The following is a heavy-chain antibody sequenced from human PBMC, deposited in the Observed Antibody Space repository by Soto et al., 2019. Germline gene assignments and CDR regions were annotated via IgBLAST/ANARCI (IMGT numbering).Heavy chain of an antibody. D-gene: IGHD6-13*01. J-gene: IGHJ6*02. Sequence: QVQLVESGGGVVQPGRSLRLSCAASGFTFSSYGMHWVRQAPGKGLEWVAVIWYDGSNKYYADSVKGRFTISRDNSKNTLYLQRTSLRAEDKAVYYCARDYVRWQLGYSSSLYGGVYYCGMDVWGQGTTVTVSS. CDR3: ARDYVRWQLGYSSSLYGGVYYCGMDV. CDR1: GFTFSSYG. CDR2: IWYDGSNK. V-gene: IGHV3-33*01.